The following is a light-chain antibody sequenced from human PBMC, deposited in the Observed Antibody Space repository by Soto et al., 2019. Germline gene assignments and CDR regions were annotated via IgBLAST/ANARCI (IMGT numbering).Light chain of an antibody. J-gene: IGKJ2*01. CDR3: HHYNSWPYT. CDR1: QSVSSN. CDR2: DAS. V-gene: IGKV3-15*01. Sequence: EIVMTQSPDTLSVSPGERATLSFRASQSVSSNLAWYQQKPGQAPRLLIYDASTRAPGFPARFSGSGSGTESTLTISSLQSEDFAVYYCHHYNSWPYTFGQGTKVDIK.